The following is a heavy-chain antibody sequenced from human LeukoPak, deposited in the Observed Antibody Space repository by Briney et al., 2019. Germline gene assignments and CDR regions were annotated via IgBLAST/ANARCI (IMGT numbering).Heavy chain of an antibody. Sequence: PSETLSLTCTVSGGSISSYYWSWIRQPPGKGLEWIGYIYYSGSTSYNPSLKSRVTISVDTSKNQFSLKLSSVTAADTAVYYCARGGYYYDSSGLFDYWGQGTLVTVSS. V-gene: IGHV4-59*01. CDR3: ARGGYYYDSSGLFDY. CDR2: IYYSGST. D-gene: IGHD3-22*01. CDR1: GGSISSYY. J-gene: IGHJ4*02.